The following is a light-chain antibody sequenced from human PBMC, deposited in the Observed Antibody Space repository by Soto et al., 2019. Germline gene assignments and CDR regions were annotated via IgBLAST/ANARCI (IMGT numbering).Light chain of an antibody. Sequence: DIQMTQSPSSLSASMGDRVTITCRASQSSRHYFNWYQQKPGKAPRLLIYAASTLQSGVPSRFSGSGSGTDFTLTISSLQPEDFATYYCQQSYSIPPTFGQGTTVEIK. CDR1: QSSRHY. CDR2: AAS. CDR3: QQSYSIPPT. J-gene: IGKJ1*01. V-gene: IGKV1-39*01.